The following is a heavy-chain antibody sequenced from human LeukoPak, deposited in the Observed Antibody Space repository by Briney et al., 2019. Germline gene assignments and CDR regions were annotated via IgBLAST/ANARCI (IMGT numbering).Heavy chain of an antibody. V-gene: IGHV3-9*01. J-gene: IGHJ6*03. D-gene: IGHD6-13*01. CDR2: ISWNSGSI. CDR1: GFTFDDYA. Sequence: PGGSLRLSCAASGFTFDDYAMHWVRQAPGKGLEWVSGISWNSGSIGYADSVKGRFTISRDNAKNSLYLQMNSLRAEDTALYYCAKSGIAYYYYYMDVWGKGTTVTVSS. CDR3: AKSGIAYYYYYMDV.